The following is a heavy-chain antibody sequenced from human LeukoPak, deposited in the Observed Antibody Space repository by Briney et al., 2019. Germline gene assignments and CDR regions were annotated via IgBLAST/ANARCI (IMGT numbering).Heavy chain of an antibody. V-gene: IGHV3-74*01. D-gene: IGHD3-22*01. Sequence: GGSLRLSCAPSGFTFSNNWIHWVRQAPGKGLVGVSRINSDGRTTTYADSVKGRFTISRDNAKNTLYLRMTSLSAEDTAVYYCAMIKEGWGQGTLVTVSS. CDR2: INSDGRTT. CDR3: AMIKEG. CDR1: GFTFSNNW. J-gene: IGHJ4*02.